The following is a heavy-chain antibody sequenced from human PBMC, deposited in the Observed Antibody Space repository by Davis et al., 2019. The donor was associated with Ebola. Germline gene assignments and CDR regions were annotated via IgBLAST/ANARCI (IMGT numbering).Heavy chain of an antibody. Sequence: AASVKVSCKASGYTFTTYDIHWVRQATGQGLEWMGWMNPNSENTGYAQKFQGRVTMTRSTSISTAYMELSSLRSEDTAVYYCARGGYFDWLTRWHYYGMDVWGQGTTVTVS. V-gene: IGHV1-8*01. CDR2: MNPNSENT. J-gene: IGHJ6*02. CDR1: GYTFTTYD. CDR3: ARGGYFDWLTRWHYYGMDV. D-gene: IGHD3-9*01.